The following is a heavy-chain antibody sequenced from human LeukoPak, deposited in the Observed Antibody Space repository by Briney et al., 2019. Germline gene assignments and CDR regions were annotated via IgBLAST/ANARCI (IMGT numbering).Heavy chain of an antibody. CDR1: GFTFNNYA. J-gene: IGHJ5*02. V-gene: IGHV3-23*01. D-gene: IGHD2-2*01. CDR2: ISGSGGST. Sequence: GGSLRLSCAASGFTFNNYAMSWVRPAPGKGLEWVSVISGSGGSTYYADSVKGRFTISRDNSKNTLYLQMNSLRAEETAVYYCAKDRGVIVPAGMATWGQGTLVTVSS. CDR3: AKDRGVIVPAGMAT.